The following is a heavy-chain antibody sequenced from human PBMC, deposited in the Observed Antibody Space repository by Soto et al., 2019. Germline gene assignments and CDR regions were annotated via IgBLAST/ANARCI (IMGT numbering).Heavy chain of an antibody. V-gene: IGHV4-34*01. CDR2: INHSGST. CDR1: GGSFSGYY. J-gene: IGHJ6*02. D-gene: IGHD6-13*01. Sequence: PSETLSLTCAVYGGSFSGYYWSWIRQPPGKGLEWIGEINHSGSTNYNPSLKSRVTISVDTSKNQFSLKLSSVTAADTAVYYCARHAGYSSSWVPYAFYYYGIDVWGQGTTVTVS. CDR3: ARHAGYSSSWVPYAFYYYGIDV.